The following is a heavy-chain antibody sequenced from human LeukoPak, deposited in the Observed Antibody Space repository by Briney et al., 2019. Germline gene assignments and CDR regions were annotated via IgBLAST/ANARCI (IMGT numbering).Heavy chain of an antibody. D-gene: IGHD2-2*02. CDR3: ARDPLPAAIPPFFDY. Sequence: SGGSLRLSCAASGFTFSSYSMNWVRQAPGKGLEWVSSISSSSSYIYYADSVKGRFTISRDNAKNSLYLQMNSLRAEDTAVYYCARDPLPAAIPPFFDYWGQGTLVTVSS. CDR1: GFTFSSYS. J-gene: IGHJ4*02. V-gene: IGHV3-21*01. CDR2: ISSSSSYI.